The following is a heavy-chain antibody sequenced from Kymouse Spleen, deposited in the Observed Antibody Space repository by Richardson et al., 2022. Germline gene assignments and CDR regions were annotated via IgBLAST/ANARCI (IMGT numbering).Heavy chain of an antibody. V-gene: IGHV4-59*01. D-gene: IGHD3-10*01. CDR2: IYYSGST. CDR3: ARANYGSGSPCFDY. Sequence: QVQLQESGPGLVKPSETLSLTCTVSGGSISSYYWSWIRQPPGKGLEWIGYIYYSGSTNYNPSLKSRVTISVDTSKNQFSLKLSSVTAADTAVYYCARANYGSGSPCFDYWGQGTLVTVSS. CDR1: GGSISSYY. J-gene: IGHJ4*02.